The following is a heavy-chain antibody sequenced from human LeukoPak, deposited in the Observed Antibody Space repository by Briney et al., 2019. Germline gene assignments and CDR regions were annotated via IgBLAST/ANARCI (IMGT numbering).Heavy chain of an antibody. CDR3: AEGGGLPTH. CDR1: GVSFSTTW. CDR2: VSSDGSR. D-gene: IGHD3-16*01. Sequence: GGSLRLSCAASGVSFSTTWMHWVRQAPGKGLMWVSHVSSDGSRTYADSVKGRFTVSRDNNKDMVYLQMSSLRAEDTAVYYCAEGGGLPTHWGQGTLVTVSS. V-gene: IGHV3-74*01. J-gene: IGHJ4*02.